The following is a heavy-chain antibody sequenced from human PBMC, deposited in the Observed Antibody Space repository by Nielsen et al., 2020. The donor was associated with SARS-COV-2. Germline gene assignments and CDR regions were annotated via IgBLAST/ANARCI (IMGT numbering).Heavy chain of an antibody. CDR3: ARHKWRYFFDS. CDR1: GGSISSSSHY. V-gene: IGHV4-39*01. CDR2: LYYSGYT. D-gene: IGHD2/OR15-2a*01. Sequence: SETLSLTCTVSGGSISSSSHYWGWLRQPPGRGLEWIASLYYSGYTYYNPSLKNRVTVSVDTSKNQFSLTLNSVTAADTAVYYCARHKWRYFFDSWGQGTLVTVSS. J-gene: IGHJ4*02.